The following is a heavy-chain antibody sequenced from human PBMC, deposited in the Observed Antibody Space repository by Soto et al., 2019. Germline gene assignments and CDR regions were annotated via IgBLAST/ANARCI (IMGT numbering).Heavy chain of an antibody. D-gene: IGHD3-3*01. CDR2: IRSKAYGGTT. J-gene: IGHJ4*02. CDR3: TRDPDPYDFWGGYRH. CDR1: GFTFGDYA. V-gene: IGHV3-49*04. Sequence: GGSLRLSCTASGFTFGDYAMSWVRQAPGKGLEWVGFIRSKAYGGTTEYAASVKGRFTISRDDSKSIAYLQMNSLKTEDTAVYYCTRDPDPYDFWGGYRHWGQGTLVTVSS.